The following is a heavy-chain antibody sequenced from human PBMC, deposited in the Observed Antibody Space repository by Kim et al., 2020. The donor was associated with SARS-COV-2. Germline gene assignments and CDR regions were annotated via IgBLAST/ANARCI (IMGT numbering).Heavy chain of an antibody. CDR3: AKGLSDSSYSPLDY. Sequence: GGSLRLSCAVSGFTFSSYAMTWVRQAPGKGLEWVSVMSGSGGETFYAGSVRGRFTISRDNSKKTLFLQMNSLRAEDTAVYYCAKGLSDSSYSPLDYWGQGTLVTVSS. CDR2: MSGSGGET. D-gene: IGHD3-10*01. J-gene: IGHJ4*02. CDR1: GFTFSSYA. V-gene: IGHV3-23*01.